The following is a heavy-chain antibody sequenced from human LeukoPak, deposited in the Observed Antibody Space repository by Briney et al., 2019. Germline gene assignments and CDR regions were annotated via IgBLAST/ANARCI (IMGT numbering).Heavy chain of an antibody. CDR3: ARGPPYYDFWSGYPR. V-gene: IGHV3-11*01. CDR2: ISSSGSTI. J-gene: IGHJ4*02. D-gene: IGHD3-3*01. CDR1: GFTFSDYY. Sequence: GGSLRLSCAASGFTFSDYYMSWIRQAPGKGLEWVSYISSSGSTIYYADSVKGRFTISRDNAKNSPYLQMNSLRAEDTAVYYCARGPPYYDFWSGYPRGGQGTLVTVSS.